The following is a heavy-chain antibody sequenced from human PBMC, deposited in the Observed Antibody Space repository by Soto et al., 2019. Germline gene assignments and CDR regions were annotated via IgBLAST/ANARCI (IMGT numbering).Heavy chain of an antibody. D-gene: IGHD4-17*01. J-gene: IGHJ4*02. CDR3: ARHCGAPTCLCDY. V-gene: IGHV4-59*08. CDR1: GGSISGYF. Sequence: QVQLQESGPGLVKPSETLSLTCTVSGGSISGYFWSWIRQPPGKGLEWIGYIYYSGSTNYNPSLNSRVTLSVDTSNNQFSLKLSSVTAADTAVYYGARHCGAPTCLCDYWGQGTLVTVSS. CDR2: IYYSGST.